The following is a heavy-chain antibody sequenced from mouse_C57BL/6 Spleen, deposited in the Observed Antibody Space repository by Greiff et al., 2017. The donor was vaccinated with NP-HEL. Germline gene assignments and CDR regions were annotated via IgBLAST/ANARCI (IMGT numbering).Heavy chain of an antibody. CDR3: AQVYGSSSRYFDV. V-gene: IGHV3-6*01. J-gene: IGHJ1*03. CDR1: GYSITSGYY. D-gene: IGHD1-1*01. CDR2: ISYDGSN. Sequence: EVQLQESGPGLVKPSQSLSLTCSVTGYSITSGYYWNWIRQFPGNKLEWMGYISYDGSNNYNPALKNRISITRDTSKNQFFLKLNSVTTEDTATYYCAQVYGSSSRYFDVWGTGTTVTVSS.